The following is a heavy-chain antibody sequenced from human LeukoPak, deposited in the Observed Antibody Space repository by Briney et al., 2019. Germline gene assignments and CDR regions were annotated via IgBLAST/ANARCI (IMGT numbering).Heavy chain of an antibody. V-gene: IGHV3-30*04. Sequence: GGSLRLSCAASGFTFSSHGLHWVRQAPGKGLEWVVVISYDGSNRYYADSVKGRFTISRDNSKNTLYLQMNSLRPEDTAVYYCASSIVGATYYYYGMDVWGQGTTVTVSS. D-gene: IGHD1-26*01. CDR2: ISYDGSNR. CDR3: ASSIVGATYYYYGMDV. CDR1: GFTFSSHG. J-gene: IGHJ6*02.